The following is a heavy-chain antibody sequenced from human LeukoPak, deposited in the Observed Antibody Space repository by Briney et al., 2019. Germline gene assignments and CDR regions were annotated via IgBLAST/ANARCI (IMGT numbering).Heavy chain of an antibody. D-gene: IGHD3-16*01. CDR2: IGYDGTNE. CDR3: AKRIGGVNSFDH. J-gene: IGHJ4*02. Sequence: GGSLRLPCAASGFAFSSYGMHWVRQAPGKGLEWVALIGYDGTNEYYADSVKGRFTISRDNSKNTLYLQMKSLRAEDTAVYYCAKRIGGVNSFDHWGQGTLVTVSS. CDR1: GFAFSSYG. V-gene: IGHV3-30*02.